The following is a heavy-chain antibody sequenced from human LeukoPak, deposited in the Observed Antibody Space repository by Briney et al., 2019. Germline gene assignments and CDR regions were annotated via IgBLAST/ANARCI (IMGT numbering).Heavy chain of an antibody. D-gene: IGHD3-22*01. CDR1: GFTFNKYA. CDR2: INSNGGRT. V-gene: IGHV3-64D*06. Sequence: GGSLRLSCSASGFTFNKYAMHWVRQAPGKGLEYVSAINSNGGRTYYADSVKGRFTISRDNSKNTLFLQMSSLRVEDTAVYYCVKALYYDNSGYYSGSFDYWGQGTLVTVSS. J-gene: IGHJ4*02. CDR3: VKALYYDNSGYYSGSFDY.